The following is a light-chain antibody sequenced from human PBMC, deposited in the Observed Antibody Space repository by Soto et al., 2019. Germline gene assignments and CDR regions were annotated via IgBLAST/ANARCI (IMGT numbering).Light chain of an antibody. Sequence: EIVLTQSPATLSLSPGERATLSCRASQSVSSYLAWYQQKPGQAPRLLIYDASNRATGIPARFSGSGSGTDFILTISSLEPEDFAVYYCQQRSNWLTFGXGTKVDIK. J-gene: IGKJ4*01. CDR3: QQRSNWLT. CDR1: QSVSSY. CDR2: DAS. V-gene: IGKV3-11*01.